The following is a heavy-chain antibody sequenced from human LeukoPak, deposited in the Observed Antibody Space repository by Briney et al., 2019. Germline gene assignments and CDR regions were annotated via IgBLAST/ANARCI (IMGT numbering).Heavy chain of an antibody. Sequence: GWSLRLSCAASGSIPFNSYSMSWVRQAPGKGLEWVSAITSSGETTYYADSVKGRFTISRDNSKNMVYLQMNSLRAEDAATYYCAKMQGYSDYWGQGSLVTVSS. V-gene: IGHV3-23*01. CDR2: ITSSGETT. CDR3: AKMQGYSDY. J-gene: IGHJ4*02. CDR1: GSIPFNSYS.